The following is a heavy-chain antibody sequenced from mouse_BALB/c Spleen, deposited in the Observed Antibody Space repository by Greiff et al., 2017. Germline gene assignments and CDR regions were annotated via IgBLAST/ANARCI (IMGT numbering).Heavy chain of an antibody. V-gene: IGHV1-69*02. CDR3: ARGYYYGSSGMDY. Sequence: VQLQQPGAELVKPGASVKLSCKASGYTFTSYWMHWVKQRPGQGLEWIGEIDPSDSYTNYNQKFKGKATLTVDKSSSTAYMQLSSLTSEDSAVYYCARGYYYGSSGMDYWGQGTSVTVSS. D-gene: IGHD1-1*01. CDR2: IDPSDSYT. J-gene: IGHJ4*01. CDR1: GYTFTSYW.